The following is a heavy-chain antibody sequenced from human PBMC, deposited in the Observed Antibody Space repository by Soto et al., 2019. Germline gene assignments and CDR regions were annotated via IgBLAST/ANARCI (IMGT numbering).Heavy chain of an antibody. V-gene: IGHV3-33*01. D-gene: IGHD2-2*01. J-gene: IGHJ4*02. CDR2: IWHDGSNR. CDR3: ARDTRLASADEGAFDY. Sequence: QVQLVESGGGVVHPGRSLRLSCVASALTFSYDGMHWVRQAPGKGLEWVAGIWHDGSNRYYADSVNGRFTISRDNSKNTLYLQMSTLRDEDTAVYFCARDTRLASADEGAFDYWGQGTLVTVSS. CDR1: ALTFSYDG.